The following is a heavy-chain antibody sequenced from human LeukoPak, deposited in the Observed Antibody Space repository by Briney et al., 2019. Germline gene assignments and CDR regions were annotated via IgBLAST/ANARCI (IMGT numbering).Heavy chain of an antibody. Sequence: SETLSLTCTVSGGSISSSSYYWGWIRQPPGKGLEWIGSIYYSGSTYYNPSLKSRVTISVDTSKNQFSLKLSSVTAADTAVYYCARQSRYDFWSGTIGNSDYWGQGTLVTVSS. D-gene: IGHD3-3*01. CDR3: ARQSRYDFWSGTIGNSDY. CDR2: IYYSGST. J-gene: IGHJ4*02. CDR1: GGSISSSSYY. V-gene: IGHV4-39*01.